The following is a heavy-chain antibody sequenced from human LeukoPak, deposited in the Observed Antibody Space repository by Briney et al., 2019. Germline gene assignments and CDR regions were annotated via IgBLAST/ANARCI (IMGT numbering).Heavy chain of an antibody. J-gene: IGHJ6*02. CDR3: ARIALSGGNRYYYGMDV. CDR2: IYSSGST. V-gene: IGHV4-4*07. CDR1: GGSISGNY. Sequence: SETLSLTCSVSGGSISGNYWSWIRQPAGKGLEWIGRIYSSGSTNYNPSLKSRVTMSVDTSKNQFSLQLSSVTAADTAVYYCARIALSGGNRYYYGMDVWGQGTTVTVSS. D-gene: IGHD2-15*01.